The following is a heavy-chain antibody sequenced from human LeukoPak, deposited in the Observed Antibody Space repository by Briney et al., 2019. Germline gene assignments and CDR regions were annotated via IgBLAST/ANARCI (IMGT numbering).Heavy chain of an antibody. J-gene: IGHJ6*03. D-gene: IGHD4-17*01. CDR2: MNPNSGNT. Sequence: GASVKVSCKASGYTFTSYDINWVRQATGQGLEWMGWMNPNSGNTGYAQKFQARVTITRNTSISTAYMELSSLRSEDTAVYYCARGDYGDYVGYYYYYYTDVWGKGTTVTVSS. CDR3: ARGDYGDYVGYYYYYYTDV. CDR1: GYTFTSYD. V-gene: IGHV1-8*03.